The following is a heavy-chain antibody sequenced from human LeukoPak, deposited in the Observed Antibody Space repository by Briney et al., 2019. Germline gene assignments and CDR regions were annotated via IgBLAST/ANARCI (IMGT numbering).Heavy chain of an antibody. J-gene: IGHJ3*02. CDR1: GFSFRSHS. V-gene: IGHV3-7*01. Sequence: PAGSLRLSCVVSGFSFRSHSVNWVRQPPGKGLEWVANIKPDGSDTYYVDSARGRFTVSRDNAKNPASLQMNSLRAEDTAIYYCETVSAQTLGIWGQGTLVSVSS. CDR3: ETVSAQTLGI. CDR2: IKPDGSDT. D-gene: IGHD1-26*01.